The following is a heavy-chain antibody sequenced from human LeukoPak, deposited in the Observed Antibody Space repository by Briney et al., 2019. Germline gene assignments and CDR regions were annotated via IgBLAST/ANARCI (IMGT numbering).Heavy chain of an antibody. J-gene: IGHJ5*02. CDR3: AKKVAAGKALLP. Sequence: GGPLRLSCAPSGFPFRRTALGWVRQAPGKGLGWVSAISGSGDSTYYADSVKGRFTISRDHSKHTLYLQMTSLTAEDTAVYYCAKKVAAGKALLPWGQGTLVTVSS. D-gene: IGHD6-13*01. CDR2: ISGSGDST. CDR1: GFPFRRTA. V-gene: IGHV3-23*01.